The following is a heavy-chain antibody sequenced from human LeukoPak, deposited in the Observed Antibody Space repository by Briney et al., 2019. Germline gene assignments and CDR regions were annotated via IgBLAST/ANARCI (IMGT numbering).Heavy chain of an antibody. D-gene: IGHD3-22*01. V-gene: IGHV4-39*07. CDR1: GGSISSSSYY. CDR2: IYYSGST. Sequence: SETLSLTCTVSGGSISSSSYYWGWIRQPPGKGLEWIGSIYYSGSTYYNPSLKSRVTISADTSKHQFSLRLSSVTAADTAVYYCAKWIGLFRQDYWGQEPWSPSPQ. J-gene: IGHJ4*01. CDR3: AKWIGLFRQDY.